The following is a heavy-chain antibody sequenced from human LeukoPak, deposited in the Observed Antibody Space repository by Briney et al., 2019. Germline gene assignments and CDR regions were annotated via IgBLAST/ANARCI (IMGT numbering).Heavy chain of an antibody. CDR2: IIPIFGTA. CDR3: ARDHGDSSGYTPSAYYYYGMDV. V-gene: IGHV1-69*13. J-gene: IGHJ6*02. D-gene: IGHD3-22*01. Sequence: VASVKVSCKASGGTFSSYAISWVRQAPGQGLEWMGGIIPIFGTANYAQKFQGGVTITADESTSTAYMELSSLRSEDTAVYYCARDHGDSSGYTPSAYYYYGMDVWGQGTTVTVSS. CDR1: GGTFSSYA.